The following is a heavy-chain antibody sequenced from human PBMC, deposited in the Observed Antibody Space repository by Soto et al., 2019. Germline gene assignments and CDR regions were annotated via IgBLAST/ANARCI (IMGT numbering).Heavy chain of an antibody. V-gene: IGHV4-31*03. CDR1: GGSISSGGYY. CDR3: ARSDIVVVVAAPLLLGFDP. J-gene: IGHJ5*02. D-gene: IGHD2-15*01. Sequence: SETLSLTCTVSGGSISSGGYYWSWIRQHPGKGLEWIGYIYYSGSTYYNPSLQSRVTISVDTSKNQFSLKLSSVTAADTAVYYCARSDIVVVVAAPLLLGFDPWGQGTLVTVSS. CDR2: IYYSGST.